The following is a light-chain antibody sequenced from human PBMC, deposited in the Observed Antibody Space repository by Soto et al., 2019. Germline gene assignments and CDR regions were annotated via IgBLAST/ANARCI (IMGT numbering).Light chain of an antibody. Sequence: AIRMTRSPSSFSASTVDIGKMSVLASQGISSYLAWYQQKPGKAPKLLIYAASTLQSGVPSRFSGSGSGTDFTLTISCLQSEDFATYYCQQYYSYPWTFGQGTKVDIK. J-gene: IGKJ1*01. CDR3: QQYYSYPWT. CDR2: AAS. CDR1: QGISSY. V-gene: IGKV1-8*01.